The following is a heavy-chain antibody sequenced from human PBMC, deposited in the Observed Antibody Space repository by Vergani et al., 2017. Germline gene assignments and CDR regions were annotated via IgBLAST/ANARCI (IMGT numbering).Heavy chain of an antibody. CDR3: AGEPTGTTNDAFDV. CDR1: GIMFKTYG. CDR2: IGYDGDDR. J-gene: IGHJ3*01. D-gene: IGHD1-14*01. Sequence: QLVESGGCVVQPGKSLRLSCEGSGIMFKTYGIHWVRQAPGKGLEWVAGIGYDGDDRQYLESVKGRFTVSRDNSKKMSFLEMNVLRDDDTALYYCAGEPTGTTNDAFDVWGQGTLVTVSS. V-gene: IGHV3-33*02.